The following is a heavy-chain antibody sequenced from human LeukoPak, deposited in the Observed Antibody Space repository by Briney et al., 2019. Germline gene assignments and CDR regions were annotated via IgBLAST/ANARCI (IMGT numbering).Heavy chain of an antibody. CDR1: GGSISSDY. Sequence: SETLSLTCTVSGGSISSDYWSWLRQPPGKGLEWIGYIYYSGSTNYNPSLKSRVTISVDTSKNQFSLKLSSVTAADTAVYYCAKGRAAGFSWGQGTLVTVSS. CDR2: IYYSGST. J-gene: IGHJ4*02. CDR3: AKGRAAGFS. V-gene: IGHV4-59*01. D-gene: IGHD6-13*01.